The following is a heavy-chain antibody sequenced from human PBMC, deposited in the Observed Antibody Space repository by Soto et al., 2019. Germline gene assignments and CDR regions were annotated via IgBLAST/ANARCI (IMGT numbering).Heavy chain of an antibody. V-gene: IGHV4-59*01. D-gene: IGHD1-7*01. Sequence: LSLTCNVSVGSISSYYWICIRQPPGKGLEWIGYIYYSGSTNYNPSLKSRVTISVDTSKNQFSLKLSSVTAADTAVYYCARRYGTTFDYWGQGTLVTVSS. CDR3: ARRYGTTFDY. CDR1: VGSISSYY. CDR2: IYYSGST. J-gene: IGHJ4*02.